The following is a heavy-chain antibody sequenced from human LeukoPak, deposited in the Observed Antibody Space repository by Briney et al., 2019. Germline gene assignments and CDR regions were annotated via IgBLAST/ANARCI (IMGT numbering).Heavy chain of an antibody. Sequence: GRSLRLSCAASGFTFDDYAMHWVRQAPGKGLEWVSGISWNSGSIGYADSVKGRFTISRDNAKNSLYLQMHSLRAEDMALYYCAKDSSGSYYGPGRFFDYWGQGTLVTVSS. V-gene: IGHV3-9*03. J-gene: IGHJ4*02. CDR1: GFTFDDYA. CDR3: AKDSSGSYYGPGRFFDY. D-gene: IGHD1-26*01. CDR2: ISWNSGSI.